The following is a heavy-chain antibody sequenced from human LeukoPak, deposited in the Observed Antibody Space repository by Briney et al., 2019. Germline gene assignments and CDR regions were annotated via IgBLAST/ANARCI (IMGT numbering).Heavy chain of an antibody. CDR1: GYSFTNYW. V-gene: IGHV5-51*01. Sequence: GESLEISFKGSGYSFTNYWIGWVRPSPGKGLKLMGIIYPGDSDARYSPSFQGQVTISADKSISTAYLQWSSLQASDTAMYYCARRRDLYSGSYYPFDYWGQGTLVTVSS. J-gene: IGHJ4*02. D-gene: IGHD1-26*01. CDR3: ARRRDLYSGSYYPFDY. CDR2: IYPGDSDA.